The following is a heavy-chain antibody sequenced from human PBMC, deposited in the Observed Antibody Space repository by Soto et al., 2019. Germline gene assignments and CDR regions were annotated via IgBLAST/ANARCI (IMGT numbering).Heavy chain of an antibody. CDR2: ISAYNGNT. D-gene: IGHD5-12*01. CDR3: ARQWLRFSYYYYYGMDV. J-gene: IGHJ6*02. CDR1: GYTFTSYG. Sequence: QVQLVQSGAEVKKPGASVKVSCKASGYTFTSYGISWVRQAPGQGLEWMGWISAYNGNTNYAQKLKGRVTMTTDTSTSTAYMELRSLRSDDTAVYYCARQWLRFSYYYYYGMDVWGQGTTVTVSS. V-gene: IGHV1-18*01.